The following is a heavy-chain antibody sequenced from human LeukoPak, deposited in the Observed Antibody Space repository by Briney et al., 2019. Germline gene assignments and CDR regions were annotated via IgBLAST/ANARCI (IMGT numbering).Heavy chain of an antibody. D-gene: IGHD2-15*01. V-gene: IGHV1-69*02. Sequence: SVKVSCKASGGTFSSYTISWVRQAPGQGLEWMGRIIPILGIANYAQEFQGRVTITADKSTSTAYMELSSLRSEDTAVYYCARAHQVVVAARVPYWFDPWGQGTLVTVSS. CDR1: GGTFSSYT. J-gene: IGHJ5*02. CDR2: IIPILGIA. CDR3: ARAHQVVVAARVPYWFDP.